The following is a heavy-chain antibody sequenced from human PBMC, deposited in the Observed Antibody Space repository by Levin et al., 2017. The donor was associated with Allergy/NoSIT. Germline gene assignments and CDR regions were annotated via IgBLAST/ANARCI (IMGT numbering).Heavy chain of an antibody. CDR2: IYSGGST. J-gene: IGHJ2*01. Sequence: GESLKISCAASGFTVSSNYMSWVRQAPGKGLEWVSVIYSGGSTYYADSVKGRFTISRDNSKNTLYLQMNSLRAEDTAVYYCATYDSSGYAIGWYFDLWGRGTLVTVSS. D-gene: IGHD3-22*01. CDR1: GFTVSSNY. V-gene: IGHV3-53*01. CDR3: ATYDSSGYAIGWYFDL.